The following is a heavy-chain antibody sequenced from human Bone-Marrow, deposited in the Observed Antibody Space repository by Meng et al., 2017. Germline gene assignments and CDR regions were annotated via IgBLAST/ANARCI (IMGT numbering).Heavy chain of an antibody. CDR2: VYHSGST. CDR3: ARHGGYRYGIDY. CDR1: GGSVSAYY. V-gene: IGHV4-59*08. Sequence: QVQLQESGPGRVKPSETLYLACSVSGGSVSAYYWSWIRQPPGKGLEWIGHVYHSGSTKYNPTLKSRVTLSVDMSKNQFSLKLYSVTAADTAIYYCARHGGYRYGIDYWGQGALVTVSS. D-gene: IGHD5-18*01. J-gene: IGHJ4*02.